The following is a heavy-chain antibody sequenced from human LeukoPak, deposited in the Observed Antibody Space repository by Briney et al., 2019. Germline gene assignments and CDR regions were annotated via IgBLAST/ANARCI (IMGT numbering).Heavy chain of an antibody. CDR1: GFTFSSYA. J-gene: IGHJ4*02. Sequence: GGSLRLSCAASGFTFSSYAMAWVRQAPGKGLEWVSGNSGSGRSAYYADSVKGRFTISRDNSKNTLYLHMNSLRAEDTAVYYCAKDGGSLGYFDYWGQGTLVTVSS. V-gene: IGHV3-23*01. CDR2: NSGSGRSA. D-gene: IGHD1-26*01. CDR3: AKDGGSLGYFDY.